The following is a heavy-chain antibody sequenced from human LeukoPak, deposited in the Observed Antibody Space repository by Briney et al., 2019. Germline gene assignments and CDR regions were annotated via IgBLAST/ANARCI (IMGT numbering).Heavy chain of an antibody. CDR1: GGSISSGSYY. Sequence: SETLSLTCTVSGGSISSGSYYWSWIRQPAGKGLEWIGRIEASGNTNYNPSLNSRVTISVDTSKNQFSLKLTSVTAADTAVYYCARWDDSAWAFGTWGPGTLVTVSS. D-gene: IGHD6-19*01. CDR3: ARWDDSAWAFGT. V-gene: IGHV4-61*02. J-gene: IGHJ5*02. CDR2: IEASGNT.